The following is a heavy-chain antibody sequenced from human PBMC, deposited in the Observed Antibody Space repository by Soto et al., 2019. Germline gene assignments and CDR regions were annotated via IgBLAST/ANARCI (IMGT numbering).Heavy chain of an antibody. CDR1: XGSXXXXXX. V-gene: IGHV4-4*02. CDR3: GGVLVPAALGYYYGMDV. Sequence: ETXSLTCAVXXGSXXXXXXXXXVRQPXGKGLEWIGEIYHSGSTNYNPSLKSRVTISVDKSKNQFSLKLSSVTAADTAVYYCGGVLVPAALGYYYGMDVWGQGTTVTVSS. CDR2: IYHSGST. D-gene: IGHD2-2*01. J-gene: IGHJ6*02.